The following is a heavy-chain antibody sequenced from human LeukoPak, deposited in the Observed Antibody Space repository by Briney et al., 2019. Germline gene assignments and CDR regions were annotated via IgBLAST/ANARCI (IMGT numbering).Heavy chain of an antibody. Sequence: SETLSLTCTVSGGSISSYYWSWIRQPPGKGLEWIGYIYYSGTTNYNPSLKSRVTISVDTSKNQFSLKLSSVTAADTAVYYCARGAYIAAAQYGYWGQGTQVTVSS. J-gene: IGHJ4*02. D-gene: IGHD6-13*01. CDR3: ARGAYIAAAQYGY. V-gene: IGHV4-59*01. CDR2: IYYSGTT. CDR1: GGSISSYY.